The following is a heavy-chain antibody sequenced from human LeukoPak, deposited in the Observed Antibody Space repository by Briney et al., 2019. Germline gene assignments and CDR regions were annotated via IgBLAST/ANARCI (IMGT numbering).Heavy chain of an antibody. D-gene: IGHD3-16*01. V-gene: IGHV3-23*01. J-gene: IGHJ4*02. Sequence: PGGSLRLSCAASGFSFSSYALNWVRQAPGKGLEWVSSISDSGGSTFYADSVKGRFSVSRDNSKNTLYLQMNSLRDEDTAVYYCAKDTIRGVTLWYFDYWGQGTLVTVSS. CDR1: GFSFSSYA. CDR2: ISDSGGST. CDR3: AKDTIRGVTLWYFDY.